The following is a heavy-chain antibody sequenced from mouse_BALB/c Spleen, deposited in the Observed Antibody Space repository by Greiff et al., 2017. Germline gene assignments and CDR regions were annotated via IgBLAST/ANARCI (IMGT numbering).Heavy chain of an antibody. V-gene: IGHV5-6-4*01. CDR1: GFTFSSYT. Sequence: EVNVVESGGGLVKPGGSLKLSCAASGFTFSSYTMSWVRQTPEKRLEWVATISSGGSYTYYPDSVKGRFTISRDNAKNTLYLQMSSLKSEDTAMYYCARVEDYYFDYWGQGTTLTVSS. CDR2: ISSGGSYT. CDR3: ARVEDYYFDY. J-gene: IGHJ2*01.